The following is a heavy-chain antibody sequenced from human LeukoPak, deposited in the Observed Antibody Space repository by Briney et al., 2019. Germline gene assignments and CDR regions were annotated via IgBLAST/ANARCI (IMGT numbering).Heavy chain of an antibody. CDR2: IYYGGST. J-gene: IGHJ4*02. Sequence: SQTLSLTCTVSGGSISSGGYYWSWIRQHPGKGLEWVGYIYYGGSTYYNPSLKSRGTISVDMSKNQFSLKLSSVTAADTAVYYCARSSGQLVYFDYWGQGTLVTVSS. V-gene: IGHV4-31*03. D-gene: IGHD6-13*01. CDR3: ARSSGQLVYFDY. CDR1: GGSISSGGYY.